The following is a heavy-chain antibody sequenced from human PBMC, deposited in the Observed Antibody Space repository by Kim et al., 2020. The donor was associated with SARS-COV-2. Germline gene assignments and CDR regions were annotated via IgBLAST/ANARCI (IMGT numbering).Heavy chain of an antibody. CDR3: VRRDCSSTSCYIGAFDY. CDR2: ISSNGGST. J-gene: IGHJ4*02. Sequence: GGSLRLSCSASGFTFSSYAMHWVRQAPGKGLEYVSAISSNGGSTYYADSVKGRFTISRDNSKNTLYLQMSSLRAEDTAVYYCVRRDCSSTSCYIGAFDYWGQGTLVTVSS. V-gene: IGHV3-64D*06. D-gene: IGHD2-2*02. CDR1: GFTFSSYA.